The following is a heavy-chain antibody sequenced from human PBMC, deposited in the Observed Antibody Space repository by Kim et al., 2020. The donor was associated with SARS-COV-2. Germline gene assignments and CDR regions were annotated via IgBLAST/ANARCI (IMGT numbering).Heavy chain of an antibody. Sequence: SVKVSCKASGGTFSSYAISWVRQAPGQGLEWMGGIIPIFGTANYAQKFQGRVTITADESTSTAYMELSSLRSEDTAVYYCAVPYYYDSSGYPLDAFDIWGHGTMVTVSS. CDR3: AVPYYYDSSGYPLDAFDI. CDR2: IIPIFGTA. CDR1: GGTFSSYA. J-gene: IGHJ3*02. V-gene: IGHV1-69*13. D-gene: IGHD3-22*01.